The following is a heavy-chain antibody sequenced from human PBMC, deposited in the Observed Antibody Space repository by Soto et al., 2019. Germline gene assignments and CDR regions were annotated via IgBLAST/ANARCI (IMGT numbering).Heavy chain of an antibody. CDR1: GGSISSGGYY. V-gene: IGHV4-31*03. D-gene: IGHD3-10*01. J-gene: IGHJ4*02. Sequence: QVQLQESGPGLVKPSQTLSLTCTVSGGSISSGGYYWSWIRQHPGKGLEWIGYIYYSGSTYYNPSLKSRVTISVDTSKNQFSLKLSSVTAADTAVYYCVSAPCYYGSGSYCDITTVPFDYWGQGTLVTVSS. CDR2: IYYSGST. CDR3: VSAPCYYGSGSYCDITTVPFDY.